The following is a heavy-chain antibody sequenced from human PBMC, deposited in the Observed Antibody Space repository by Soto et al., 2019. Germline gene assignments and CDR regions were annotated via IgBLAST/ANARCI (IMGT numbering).Heavy chain of an antibody. CDR3: ARGGYYDSSGPYYYYGMDV. J-gene: IGHJ6*02. V-gene: IGHV4-31*03. D-gene: IGHD3-22*01. CDR2: IYYSGST. Sequence: QVQLQESGPGLVKPSQTLSLTCTVSGGSISSGGYYWSWIRQHPGKGLEWIGYIYYSGSTYYNPSLKSRVTISVDTSKNQCSLKLSSVTAADTAVYYCARGGYYDSSGPYYYYGMDVWGQGTTVTVSS. CDR1: GGSISSGGYY.